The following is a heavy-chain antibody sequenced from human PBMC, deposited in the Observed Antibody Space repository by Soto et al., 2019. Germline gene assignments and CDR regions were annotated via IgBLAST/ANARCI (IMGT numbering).Heavy chain of an antibody. CDR3: ARDRPTAVAGLDY. CDR1: GFTFSSYS. Sequence: GGSLRLSCAASGFTFSSYSMNWVRQAPGKGLEWVSSISSSGSYIYYADSVKGRFAISRDNAKNSLYLQMNSLRAEDTAVYYCARDRPTAVAGLDYWGQGTLVTVSS. J-gene: IGHJ4*02. V-gene: IGHV3-21*01. D-gene: IGHD6-19*01. CDR2: ISSSGSYI.